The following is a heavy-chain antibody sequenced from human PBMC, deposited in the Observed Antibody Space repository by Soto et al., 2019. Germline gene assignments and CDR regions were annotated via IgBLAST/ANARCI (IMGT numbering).Heavy chain of an antibody. CDR3: AMVDVYVTTSPQDV. J-gene: IGHJ6*02. Sequence: QVQLVQSGAEVKNPGASVKVSCKASGYTFTRYGIGWARQAPGQGLEWMGWINTYNGNTNYAQNVQGRVTLTTDTSKSTAYMELRRLRSNDTAIYYCAMVDVYVTTSPQDVWGQGTTVIVSS. CDR1: GYTFTRYG. V-gene: IGHV1-18*01. CDR2: INTYNGNT. D-gene: IGHD3-16*01.